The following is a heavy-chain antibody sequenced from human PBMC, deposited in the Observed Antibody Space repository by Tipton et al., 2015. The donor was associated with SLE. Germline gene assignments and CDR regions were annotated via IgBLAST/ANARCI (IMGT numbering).Heavy chain of an antibody. CDR1: GGSISSSNYY. V-gene: IGHV4-39*01. J-gene: IGHJ5*02. CDR2: FYYSGST. CDR3: ARHSSTTWLRTGFDP. Sequence: TLSLTCTVSGGSISSSNYYWGWIRQPPGKGLEWIGSFYYSGSTYYNPSLKSRVTISIDTSKNQFSLKLSSVTAADTAVYFCARHSSTTWLRTGFDPWGQGTLVTVSS. D-gene: IGHD2-2*01.